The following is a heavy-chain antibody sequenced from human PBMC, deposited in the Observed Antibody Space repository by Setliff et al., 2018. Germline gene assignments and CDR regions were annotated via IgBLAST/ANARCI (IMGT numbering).Heavy chain of an antibody. Sequence: AGGSLRLSCAASRFTFSNYAMSWVRQAPGKGLEWVSAISASGRTTYSADSVKGRFTISRDNSKSTLYLQMNNLRAEDTAVYFCARDGSVRGVDEYFDYWGQGTLVTVSS. D-gene: IGHD1-26*01. CDR1: RFTFSNYA. CDR2: ISASGRTT. V-gene: IGHV3-23*01. J-gene: IGHJ4*02. CDR3: ARDGSVRGVDEYFDY.